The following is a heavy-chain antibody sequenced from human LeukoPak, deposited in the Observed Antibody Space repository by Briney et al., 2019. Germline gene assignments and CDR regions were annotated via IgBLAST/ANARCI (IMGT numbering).Heavy chain of an antibody. CDR1: GFTFSSYS. D-gene: IGHD3-10*01. V-gene: IGHV3-21*04. J-gene: IGHJ6*03. CDR2: ISSSSSYI. Sequence: PGGSLRLSCAASGFTFSSYSMNWVRQAPGKGLEWVSSISSSSSYIYYADSVKGRFTISRDNAKNSLYLQMNSLRAEDTAVYYCAKDPLWFGELACYYYYMDVWGKGTTVTISS. CDR3: AKDPLWFGELACYYYYMDV.